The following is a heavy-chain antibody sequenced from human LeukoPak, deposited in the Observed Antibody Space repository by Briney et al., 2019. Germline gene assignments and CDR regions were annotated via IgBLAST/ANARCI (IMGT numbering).Heavy chain of an antibody. CDR2: ISGSGGST. CDR3: APTTYYYGSSGYYFDY. D-gene: IGHD3-22*01. Sequence: GGSLRLSCAASGFTFSSYAMSWVRQAPGKGLEWVSAISGSGGSTYYADSVKGRFTISRDNSKNTLYLQMNSLRAEDTAVYYCAPTTYYYGSSGYYFDYWGQGTLVTVSS. CDR1: GFTFSSYA. V-gene: IGHV3-23*01. J-gene: IGHJ4*02.